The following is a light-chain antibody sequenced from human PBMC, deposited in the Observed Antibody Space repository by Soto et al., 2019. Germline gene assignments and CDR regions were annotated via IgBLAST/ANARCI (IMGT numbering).Light chain of an antibody. V-gene: IGKV1-9*01. J-gene: IGKJ4*01. CDR2: AAS. CDR1: QGISSY. Sequence: DIQLTQSPSFLSASVGDRVTITCRASQGISSYLAWYQQKPGKVLKLLIYAASTLQSGVPSRFSGSGSGTEFTLTISSLQPEDFATYYCQQLNSYPPVTFVGGTKVEIK. CDR3: QQLNSYPPVT.